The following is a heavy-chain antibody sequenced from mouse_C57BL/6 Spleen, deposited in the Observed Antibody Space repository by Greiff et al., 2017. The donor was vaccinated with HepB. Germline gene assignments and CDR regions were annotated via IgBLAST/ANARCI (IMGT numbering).Heavy chain of an antibody. D-gene: IGHD1-1*01. Sequence: EVQVVESGPGLVKPSQSLSLTCSVTGYSITSGYYWNWIRQFPGNKLEWMGYISYDGSNNYNPSLKNRISITRDTSKNQFFLKLNSVTTEDTATYYCARGVYGSIYFDYWGQGTTLTVSS. CDR1: GYSITSGYY. V-gene: IGHV3-6*01. J-gene: IGHJ2*01. CDR2: ISYDGSN. CDR3: ARGVYGSIYFDY.